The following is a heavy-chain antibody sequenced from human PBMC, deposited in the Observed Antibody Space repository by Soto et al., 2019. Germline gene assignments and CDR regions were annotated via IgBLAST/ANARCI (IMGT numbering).Heavy chain of an antibody. V-gene: IGHV4-30-4*01. CDR1: GGSISSGDYY. CDR3: AGKDWGFGELGGAFDI. J-gene: IGHJ3*02. D-gene: IGHD3-10*01. Sequence: SETLSLTCTVSGGSISSGDYYWSWIRQPPGKGLEWIGYIYYSGSTYYNPSLKSRVTISVDTSKNQFSLKLSSVTAADTAVYYCAGKDWGFGELGGAFDIWGQGTMVTVSS. CDR2: IYYSGST.